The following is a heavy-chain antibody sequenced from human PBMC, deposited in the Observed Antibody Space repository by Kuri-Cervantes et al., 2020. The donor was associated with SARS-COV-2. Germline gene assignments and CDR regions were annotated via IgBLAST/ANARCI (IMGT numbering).Heavy chain of an antibody. Sequence: GESLKISCAASGFTFSSYEMNWVRQAPGKGLEWVSYISGSGSTIYYADSVKGRFTISRDNSKNTLYLQMNSLRAEDTAVYYCARAYDFWSGYYPHWGQGTLVTVSS. J-gene: IGHJ4*02. V-gene: IGHV3-48*03. CDR2: ISGSGSTI. CDR3: ARAYDFWSGYYPH. CDR1: GFTFSSYE. D-gene: IGHD3-3*01.